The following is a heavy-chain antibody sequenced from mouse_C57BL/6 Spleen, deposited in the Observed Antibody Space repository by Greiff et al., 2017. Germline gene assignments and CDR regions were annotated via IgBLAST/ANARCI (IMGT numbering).Heavy chain of an antibody. Sequence: EVKLVESGGGLVQPGGSLSLSCAASGFTFTDYYMSWVRQPPGKALEWLGFIRNKANGYTTEYSASVKGRFTISRDNSQSILYLQMNALRAEDSATYNCARSRYGYLDYWGQGATLTVSS. J-gene: IGHJ2*01. CDR3: ARSRYGYLDY. V-gene: IGHV7-3*01. CDR2: IRNKANGYTT. D-gene: IGHD2-10*02. CDR1: GFTFTDYY.